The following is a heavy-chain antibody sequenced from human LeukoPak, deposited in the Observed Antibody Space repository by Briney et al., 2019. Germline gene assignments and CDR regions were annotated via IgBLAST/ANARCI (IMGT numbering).Heavy chain of an antibody. J-gene: IGHJ4*02. V-gene: IGHV4-34*01. CDR1: GGSFSGYY. CDR2: INHSGST. Sequence: SETLSLTCAVYGGSFSGYYWSWIRQPPGKGLEWIGEINHSGSTNYNPSLKSRVTISVDTSKNQFSLKLSSVTAADTAVYYCARGRGYDYVWGSYRCFDYWGQGTLVTVSS. CDR3: ARGRGYDYVWGSYRCFDY. D-gene: IGHD3-16*02.